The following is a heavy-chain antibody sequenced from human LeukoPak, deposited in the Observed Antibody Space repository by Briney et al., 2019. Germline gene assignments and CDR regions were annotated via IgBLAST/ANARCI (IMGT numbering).Heavy chain of an antibody. Sequence: SETLSLTCTVSGGSISSYYWSWIRQPPGKGLEWIGYIYYSGSTNYNPSLKSRVTISVDTSKNQFSLKLSSVTAADTAVYYCAISAGYCSGGSCYPQHIDYWGQGTLVIISS. CDR3: AISAGYCSGGSCYPQHIDY. V-gene: IGHV4-59*01. CDR2: IYYSGST. CDR1: GGSISSYY. J-gene: IGHJ4*02. D-gene: IGHD2-15*01.